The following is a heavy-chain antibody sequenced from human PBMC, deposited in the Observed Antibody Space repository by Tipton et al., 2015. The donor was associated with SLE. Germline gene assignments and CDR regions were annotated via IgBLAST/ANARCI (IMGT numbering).Heavy chain of an antibody. D-gene: IGHD1-26*01. CDR2: IYYSGST. J-gene: IGHJ5*02. Sequence: TLSLTCTVYGGSISSYYWSWIRQPPGKGLEWIGYIYYSGSTNYNPSLKSRVTISVDTSKNQFSLKLSSVTAADTAVYYCARHRVGWFDPWGQGTLVTVSS. CDR3: ARHRVGWFDP. CDR1: GGSISSYY. V-gene: IGHV4-59*01.